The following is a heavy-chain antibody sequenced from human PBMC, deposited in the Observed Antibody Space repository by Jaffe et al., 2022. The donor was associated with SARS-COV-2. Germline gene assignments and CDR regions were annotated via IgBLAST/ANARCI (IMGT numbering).Heavy chain of an antibody. CDR2: IWYDGSNK. J-gene: IGHJ6*02. Sequence: QVQLVESGGGVVQPGRSLRLSCAASGFTFSSYGMHWVRQAPGKGLEWVAVIWYDGSNKYYADSVKGRFTISRDNSKNTLYLQMNSLRAEDTAVYYCASARRYYYGMDVWGQGTTVTVSS. CDR1: GFTFSSYG. V-gene: IGHV3-33*01. CDR3: ASARRYYYGMDV.